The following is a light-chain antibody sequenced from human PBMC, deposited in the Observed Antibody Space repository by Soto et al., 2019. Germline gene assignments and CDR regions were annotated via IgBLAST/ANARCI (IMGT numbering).Light chain of an antibody. CDR3: CSYAGSYTYV. CDR2: DVS. J-gene: IGLJ1*01. V-gene: IGLV2-11*01. CDR1: SIDVVGYEY. Sequence: QSVLTQPRSVSGSPGQSMTISCTGSSIDVVGYEYVSWFQQDPGKAPKLMIYDVSARPSGVPNRFSGSKSGTTASLTISGLQADDEGDYYCCSYAGSYTYVFGTGTKVTVL.